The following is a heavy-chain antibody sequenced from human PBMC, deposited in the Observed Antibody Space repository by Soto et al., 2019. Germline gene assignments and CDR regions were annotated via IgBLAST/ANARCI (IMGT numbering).Heavy chain of an antibody. CDR3: ARVVFDYYDRSAKSAFDI. Sequence: SVKVSCKASGFTFTISAVQCVLQSRLQRLEWIGWIVVGSGNTNYAQKFQERVTITRDTSTSTVYMELSSLRSEDTAVYYCARVVFDYYDRSAKSAFDIWGQGTMVTVSS. D-gene: IGHD3-22*01. CDR1: GFTFTISA. CDR2: IVVGSGNT. J-gene: IGHJ3*02. V-gene: IGHV1-58*01.